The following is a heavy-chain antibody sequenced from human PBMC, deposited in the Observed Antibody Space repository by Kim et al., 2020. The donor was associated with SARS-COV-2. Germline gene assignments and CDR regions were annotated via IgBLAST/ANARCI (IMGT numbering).Heavy chain of an antibody. CDR1: GGTFSSYA. CDR2: IIPIFGTA. J-gene: IGHJ4*02. V-gene: IGHV1-69*13. Sequence: SVKVSCKASGGTFSSYAISWVRQAPGQGLEWMGGIIPIFGTANYAQKFQGRVTITADESTSTAYMELSSLRSEDTAVYYCARGRRGYSYGPWVPPDYWGQGTLVTVSS. CDR3: ARGRRGYSYGPWVPPDY. D-gene: IGHD5-18*01.